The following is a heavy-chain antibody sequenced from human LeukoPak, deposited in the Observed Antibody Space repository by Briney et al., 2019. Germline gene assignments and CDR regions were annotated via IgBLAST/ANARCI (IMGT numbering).Heavy chain of an antibody. CDR1: GYTFTGYY. CDR3: AREGDYYDAFDI. V-gene: IGHV1-2*02. Sequence: PGASVKVSCKASGYTFTGYYMHWVRQAPGQGLEWMGWINPNSGGTNYAQKFQGRVTMTRDTSISTAYMELSRLTSNDTAVYYCAREGDYYDAFDIWGQGTMVTVSS. J-gene: IGHJ3*02. D-gene: IGHD3-10*01. CDR2: INPNSGGT.